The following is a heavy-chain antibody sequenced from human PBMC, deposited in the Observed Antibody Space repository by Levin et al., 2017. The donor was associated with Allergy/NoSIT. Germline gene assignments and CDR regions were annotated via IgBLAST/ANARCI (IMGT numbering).Heavy chain of an antibody. CDR2: IKSDGVST. CDR1: GLTFRNYW. CDR3: ATGPYSGYEF. D-gene: IGHD5-12*01. J-gene: IGHJ4*02. Sequence: LSLTCAASGLTFRNYWMHWIRQVPGKGPVWVSFIKSDGVSTNYAASVKGRFTISSDNAKNTLYLQMNSLRAEDTALYYCATGPYSGYEFWGQGSRVTVSS. V-gene: IGHV3-74*01.